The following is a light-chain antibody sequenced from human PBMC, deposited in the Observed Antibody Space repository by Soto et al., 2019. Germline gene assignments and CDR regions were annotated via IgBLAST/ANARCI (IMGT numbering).Light chain of an antibody. CDR1: QSISAT. V-gene: IGKV3-15*01. J-gene: IGKJ1*01. CDR3: QQYKDWPTT. Sequence: EIVMTQFPATLSVSPGERATLSCWASQSISATVAWYQQKSGQAPRLLIHSTSTRATGVPARFSGGGSGTDFTLAITSPQSDDFGVYYCQQYKDWPTTFGQGTKVEIK. CDR2: STS.